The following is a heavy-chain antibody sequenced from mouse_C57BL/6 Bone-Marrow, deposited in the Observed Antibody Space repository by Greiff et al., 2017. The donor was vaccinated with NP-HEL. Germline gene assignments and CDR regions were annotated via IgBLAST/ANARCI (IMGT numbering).Heavy chain of an antibody. V-gene: IGHV1-81*01. J-gene: IGHJ3*01. CDR2: IYPRSGNT. CDR1: GYTFTSYG. D-gene: IGHD2-1*01. CDR3: ARRGSVYYGKPPFAY. Sequence: VKLVESGAELARPGASVKLSCKASGYTFTSYGISWVKQRPGQGLEWIGEIYPRSGNTYYNEKFKGKATLTADKSSSTAYMQLRSLTSEDSAVYFCARRGSVYYGKPPFAYWGQGTLVTVSA.